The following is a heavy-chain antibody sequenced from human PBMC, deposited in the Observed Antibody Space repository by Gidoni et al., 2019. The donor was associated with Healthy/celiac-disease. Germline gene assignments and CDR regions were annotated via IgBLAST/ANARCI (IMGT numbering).Heavy chain of an antibody. CDR1: GFTFDDYA. V-gene: IGHV3-9*01. J-gene: IGHJ6*02. D-gene: IGHD6-19*01. CDR2: ISWNSGSI. Sequence: EVQLVESGGGLVQPGRSLRLSCAASGFTFDDYAMHWVRQAPGKGLELVSGISWNSGSIGYADSVKGRFTISRDNAKNSLYLQMNSLRAKDTALYHCARIAVAGYYYYGMDVWGQGTTVTVSS. CDR3: ARIAVAGYYYYGMDV.